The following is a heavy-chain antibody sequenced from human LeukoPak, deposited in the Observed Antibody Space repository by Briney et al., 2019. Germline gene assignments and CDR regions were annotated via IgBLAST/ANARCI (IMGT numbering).Heavy chain of an antibody. J-gene: IGHJ4*02. CDR2: INHSGST. Sequence: TSETLSFTCAVYGGSFSGYYWSWIRQPPGKGLEWIGEINHSGSTNYNPSLKSRVTISVDTSKNQFSLKLSSVTAADTAVYYCARVKGDYAPDYWGQGTLVTVSS. D-gene: IGHD4-17*01. CDR1: GGSFSGYY. CDR3: ARVKGDYAPDY. V-gene: IGHV4-34*01.